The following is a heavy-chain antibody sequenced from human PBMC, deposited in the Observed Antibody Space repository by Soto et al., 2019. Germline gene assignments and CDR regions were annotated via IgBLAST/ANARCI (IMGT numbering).Heavy chain of an antibody. J-gene: IGHJ6*02. Sequence: LETLSLTCAVSGGSISSSNWWSWVRQPPGKGLEWFGEIYHSGSTNYNPSLKSRVTISVDKSKNQFSLKLSSVTAADTAVYYCARDQKYYYGSGSYYTEYYYYYGMDVWGQGTTVT. V-gene: IGHV4-4*02. CDR1: GGSISSSNW. D-gene: IGHD3-10*01. CDR2: IYHSGST. CDR3: ARDQKYYYGSGSYYTEYYYYYGMDV.